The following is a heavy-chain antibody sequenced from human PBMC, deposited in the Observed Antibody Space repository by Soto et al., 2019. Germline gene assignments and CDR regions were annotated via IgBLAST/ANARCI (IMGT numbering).Heavy chain of an antibody. Sequence: QVQLVQSGAEVKKPGSSVKVSCKASGGTFSSYAISWVRQAPGQGLEWMGGSIPIFGTANYAQKFQGRVTITAAESTSTAYMELSSLRSEDTAVYYCAREGHGITFGGVIVNWFDPWGQGTLVTVSS. CDR2: SIPIFGTA. J-gene: IGHJ5*02. V-gene: IGHV1-69*12. D-gene: IGHD3-16*02. CDR1: GGTFSSYA. CDR3: AREGHGITFGGVIVNWFDP.